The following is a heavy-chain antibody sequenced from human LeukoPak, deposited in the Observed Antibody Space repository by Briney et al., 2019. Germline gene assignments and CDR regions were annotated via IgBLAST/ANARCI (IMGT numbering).Heavy chain of an antibody. CDR1: GGSISSYY. CDR2: IYYSGST. J-gene: IGHJ4*02. Sequence: SETLSLTCTVSGGSISSYYWSWIRQPPGKGLEWIGYIYYSGSTNYNPSLKSRVTISVDTSKNQFSLKLSSVTAADTAVYYCAGSMAVAGLSFDYWGQGTLVTVSS. V-gene: IGHV4-59*01. D-gene: IGHD6-19*01. CDR3: AGSMAVAGLSFDY.